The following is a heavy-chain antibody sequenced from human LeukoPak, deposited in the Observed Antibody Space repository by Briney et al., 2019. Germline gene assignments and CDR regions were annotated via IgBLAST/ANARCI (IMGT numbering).Heavy chain of an antibody. CDR3: GVMIRGTFDY. CDR2: IYYSGNT. CDR1: GVTVSSNY. D-gene: IGHD3-10*01. V-gene: IGHV4-59*04. J-gene: IGHJ4*02. Sequence: PGGSLRLSCAASGVTVSSNYMTWVRQAPGKGLEWIGNIYYSGNTYYNMSLNSRVTISVDTSKNHFSLQLRSLTAADTAVYYCGVMIRGTFDYWGQGTLVTVSS.